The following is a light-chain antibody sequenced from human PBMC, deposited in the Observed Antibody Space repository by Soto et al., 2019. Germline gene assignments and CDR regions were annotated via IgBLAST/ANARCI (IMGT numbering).Light chain of an antibody. CDR3: QQSYSPLLT. J-gene: IGKJ4*01. CDR1: QSISSY. CDR2: AAS. Sequence: DIQMTQSPSSLSASVGDRVTITCRASQSISSYLNWYQQRPGKAPELLIYAASSLQSGVPSRFSGSGSGTDFTRTISSLQPEDFATYYCQQSYSPLLTFGGGTKVEIK. V-gene: IGKV1-39*01.